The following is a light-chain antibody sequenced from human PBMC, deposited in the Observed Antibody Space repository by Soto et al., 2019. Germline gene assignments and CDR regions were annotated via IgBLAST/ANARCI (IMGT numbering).Light chain of an antibody. V-gene: IGKV3-15*01. CDR1: QSVSID. J-gene: IGKJ1*01. CDR3: QQSYSTLTWT. Sequence: EIVMTQSPATLSVSPWERATLSCRASQSVSIDLAWYQQTPGQAPRLLIYGASTRATGIPVRFSGSASGTDFTLTISSLQPEDFATYYCQQSYSTLTWTFGQGTKVDIK. CDR2: GAS.